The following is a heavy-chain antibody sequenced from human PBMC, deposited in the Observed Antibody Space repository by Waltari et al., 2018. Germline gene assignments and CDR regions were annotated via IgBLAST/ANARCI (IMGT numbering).Heavy chain of an antibody. Sequence: QLQLQESGPGLVKPSETLSLTCTVSGGSISRSSYYWGWIRQPPGKGLEWIGSIYYSGSTYYNPSLKSRVTISVDTSKNQFSLKLSSVTAADTAVYYCARLPGRVTIFGVVITHFDYWGQGTLVTVSS. CDR3: ARLPGRVTIFGVVITHFDY. J-gene: IGHJ4*02. V-gene: IGHV4-39*01. CDR2: IYYSGST. CDR1: GGSISRSSYY. D-gene: IGHD3-3*01.